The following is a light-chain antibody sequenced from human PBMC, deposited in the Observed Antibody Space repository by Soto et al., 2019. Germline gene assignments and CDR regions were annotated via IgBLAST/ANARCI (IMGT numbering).Light chain of an antibody. V-gene: IGLV2-14*01. Sequence: QAALTQPASVCGSPGQSITIYCTGTSSDVGAYNYVSWYQQYPGRAPKVIIFEVRKRPSGVSTRFSGSKSGDTASLTISGLQAEDEADYYCSSYRSSTTFVFGTGTKVTVL. CDR1: SSDVGAYNY. J-gene: IGLJ1*01. CDR2: EVR. CDR3: SSYRSSTTFV.